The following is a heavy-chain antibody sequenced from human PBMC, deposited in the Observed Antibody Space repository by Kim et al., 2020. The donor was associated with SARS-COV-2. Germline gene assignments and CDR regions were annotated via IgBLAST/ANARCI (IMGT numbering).Heavy chain of an antibody. Sequence: SATLSLTCTVSGGSISSSSYYWGWIRQPPGKGLEWIGSIYYSGSTYYNPSLKSRVTISVDTSKNQFSLKLSSVTAADTAVYYCARLSGSKRSDYWGQGTLVTVSS. CDR3: ARLSGSKRSDY. CDR2: IYYSGST. D-gene: IGHD1-26*01. V-gene: IGHV4-39*01. CDR1: GGSISSSSYY. J-gene: IGHJ4*02.